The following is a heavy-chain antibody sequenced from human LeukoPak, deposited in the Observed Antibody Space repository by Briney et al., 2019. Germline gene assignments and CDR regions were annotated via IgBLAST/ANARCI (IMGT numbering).Heavy chain of an antibody. D-gene: IGHD6-19*01. CDR1: GYTLTELS. CDR3: ATDLVAVAGTDAFDI. J-gene: IGHJ3*02. CDR2: FDPEDGET. Sequence: ASVKVSCKVSGYTLTELSMHWVRQAPGKGLEWMGGFDPEDGETIYAQKFQGRVTMTEDTSTDTAYMELSSLRSEDTAVYYCATDLVAVAGTDAFDIWGQGTMATVSS. V-gene: IGHV1-24*01.